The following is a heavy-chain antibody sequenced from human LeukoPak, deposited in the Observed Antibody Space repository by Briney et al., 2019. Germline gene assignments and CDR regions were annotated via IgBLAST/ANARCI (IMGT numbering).Heavy chain of an antibody. D-gene: IGHD3-22*01. Sequence: PGGSLRLSCAASGFTFSSHPMSWVRLAPGKGLEWVSSIRGSGDSTYYADSVKGRFTISRDNTKNTLYLQMNSLRAEDTAVYYCASEYPYYDSSWWGQGTLVTVSS. V-gene: IGHV3-23*01. CDR2: IRGSGDST. CDR3: ASEYPYYDSSW. CDR1: GFTFSSHP. J-gene: IGHJ4*02.